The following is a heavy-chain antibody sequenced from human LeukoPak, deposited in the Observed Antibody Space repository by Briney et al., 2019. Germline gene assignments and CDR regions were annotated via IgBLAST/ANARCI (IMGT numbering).Heavy chain of an antibody. Sequence: GASVKVSCKASGYTFTSYYMHWVRQAPGQGLEWMGIINPSGGSTSHAQKFQGRVTMTRDTSTSTVYMELSSLRSEDTAVYYCARGPRFGVVIPSERFDPWGQGTLVTVSS. CDR1: GYTFTSYY. CDR3: ARGPRFGVVIPSERFDP. CDR2: INPSGGST. V-gene: IGHV1-46*01. J-gene: IGHJ5*02. D-gene: IGHD3-3*01.